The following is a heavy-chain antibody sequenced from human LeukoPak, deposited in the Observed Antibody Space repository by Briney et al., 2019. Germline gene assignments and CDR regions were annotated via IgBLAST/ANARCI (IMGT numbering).Heavy chain of an antibody. CDR1: GGIFSSCA. D-gene: IGHD7-27*01. V-gene: IGHV1-69*01. Sequence: SVKVSCKASGGIFSSCAISWVRQPPGQGLEWMGGIIPIFGTANYAQKFQGRVTITADESTSTAYMELSSLRSEDTAVYYCARGTEANWGSFDYWGQGTLVTVSS. CDR2: IIPIFGTA. J-gene: IGHJ4*02. CDR3: ARGTEANWGSFDY.